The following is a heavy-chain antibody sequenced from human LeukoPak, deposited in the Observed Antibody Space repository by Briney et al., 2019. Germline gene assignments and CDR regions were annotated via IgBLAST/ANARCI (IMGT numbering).Heavy chain of an antibody. CDR1: GCSISSYY. Sequence: SETLSLTCTASGCSISSYYWSWIRQAPGKGLEWIGDISYSGSSNYNPSLKKRVTIFVDASYNQFFLQLIAVTAVDTAVYYCWRGVGSGYSGYDTFDYWGQGTLVTVSS. CDR3: WRGVGSGYSGYDTFDY. V-gene: IGHV4-59*01. J-gene: IGHJ4*02. D-gene: IGHD5-12*01. CDR2: ISYSGSS.